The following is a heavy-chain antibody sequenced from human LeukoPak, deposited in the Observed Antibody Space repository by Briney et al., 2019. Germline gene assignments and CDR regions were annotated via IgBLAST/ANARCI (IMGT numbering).Heavy chain of an antibody. CDR2: IIPILGIA. CDR3: PRVRYYDSSGYSYYFDY. Sequence: SVKVSCKASGGTFSSYAISWVRQAPGQGLEWMGRIIPILGIANYAQKFQGRVTITADKSTSTAYMELSSLRSADTDVYYSPRVRYYDSSGYSYYFDYWGQGTLVTVSS. CDR1: GGTFSSYA. V-gene: IGHV1-69*04. J-gene: IGHJ4*02. D-gene: IGHD3-22*01.